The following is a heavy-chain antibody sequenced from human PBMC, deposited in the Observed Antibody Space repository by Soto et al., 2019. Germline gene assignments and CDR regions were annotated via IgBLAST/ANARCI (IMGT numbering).Heavy chain of an antibody. J-gene: IGHJ3*02. V-gene: IGHV1-46*03. D-gene: IGHD4-17*01. CDR2: INPSGGST. Sequence: QVQLVQSGAEVKKPGASVKVSCKASGYTFTSYYMHWVRQAPGQGLEWMGIINPSGGSTSYAQKFQGRVTMTRDTSTSTVYMELSSLRSEDTAVYYCAVARKKGMTKVTKNAFDIWGQGTMVTVSS. CDR3: AVARKKGMTKVTKNAFDI. CDR1: GYTFTSYY.